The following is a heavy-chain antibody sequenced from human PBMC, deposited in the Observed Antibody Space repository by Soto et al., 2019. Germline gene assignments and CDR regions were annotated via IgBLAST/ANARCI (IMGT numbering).Heavy chain of an antibody. J-gene: IGHJ4*02. Sequence: SEILSLTCTVSGGSISSSSYYWGWIRQPPGKGLEWIGSIYYSGSTYYNPSLKSRVTISVDTSKNQFSLKLSSVTAADTAVYYCASLHDSPYYFDYWGQGTLVTVSS. CDR3: ASLHDSPYYFDY. V-gene: IGHV4-39*01. CDR2: IYYSGST. CDR1: GGSISSSSYY. D-gene: IGHD3-3*01.